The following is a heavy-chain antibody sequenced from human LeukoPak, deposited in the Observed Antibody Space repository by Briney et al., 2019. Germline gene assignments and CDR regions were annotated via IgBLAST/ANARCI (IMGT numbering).Heavy chain of an antibody. CDR3: ARAYDSIAFDI. CDR1: GGSIISGGYY. CDR2: IYYSGST. J-gene: IGHJ3*02. Sequence: SQTLSPTCTVSGGSIISGGYYWSWIRQHPGKGLEWIGYIYYSGSTYYNPSLKSRVTISVDTSKNQFSLKLSSVTAADTAVYYCARAYDSIAFDIWGQGTMVTVSS. D-gene: IGHD3-22*01. V-gene: IGHV4-31*03.